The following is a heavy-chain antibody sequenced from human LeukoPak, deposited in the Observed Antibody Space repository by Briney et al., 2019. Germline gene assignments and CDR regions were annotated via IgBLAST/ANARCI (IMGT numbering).Heavy chain of an antibody. V-gene: IGHV3-21*01. CDR2: ISSSSSYI. Sequence: GGSLRLSCAASGFTFSSYSMNWVRQAPGKGLEWVSSISSSSSYIYYADSVKGRFTISRDNAKNSLYLQMNSLRAEDTAVYYCARDREYSSGPPGGMDVWGQGTTVTVSS. CDR3: ARDREYSSGPPGGMDV. CDR1: GFTFSSYS. D-gene: IGHD6-19*01. J-gene: IGHJ6*02.